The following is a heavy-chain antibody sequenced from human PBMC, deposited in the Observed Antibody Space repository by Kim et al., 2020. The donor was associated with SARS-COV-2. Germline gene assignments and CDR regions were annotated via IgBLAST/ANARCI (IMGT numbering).Heavy chain of an antibody. CDR1: GGSFSGYY. CDR2: INHSGST. D-gene: IGHD6-6*01. CDR3: ARAMGDIHRLVEYSSSPTYYFAY. V-gene: IGHV4-34*01. J-gene: IGHJ4*02. Sequence: SETLSLTCAVYGGSFSGYYWSWIRQPPGKGLEWIGEINHSGSTNYNPSLKSRVTISVDTSKNQFSLKLSSVTAADTAVYYCARAMGDIHRLVEYSSSPTYYFAYWGQGTLVTVSS.